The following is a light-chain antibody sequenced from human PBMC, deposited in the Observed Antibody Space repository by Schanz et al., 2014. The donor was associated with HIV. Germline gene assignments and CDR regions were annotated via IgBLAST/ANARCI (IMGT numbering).Light chain of an antibody. V-gene: IGKV1-5*03. CDR3: QQYDTYSYT. Sequence: DIQMTQSPSTLSASVGDRVTITCRASQTIYSWLAWYQQKPGRAPNLLIYQASTLETGVPSRFSGSGSGTEFTLTISSLQPDDFATYYCQQYDTYSYTFGQGTKLEIK. J-gene: IGKJ2*01. CDR2: QAS. CDR1: QTIYSW.